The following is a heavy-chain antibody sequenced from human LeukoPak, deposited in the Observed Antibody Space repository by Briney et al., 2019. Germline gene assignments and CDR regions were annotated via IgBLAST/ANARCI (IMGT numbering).Heavy chain of an antibody. CDR1: GGSITRSTFY. Sequence: SETLSLTCTVSGGSITRSTFYWGWIRQPPGKGLEWIGSIYHSGSTYYNPSLKSRVTISVDTSKNQFSLKLSSVTAADTAVYYCARETTVTTYWGQGTLVTVSS. D-gene: IGHD4-17*01. CDR3: ARETTVTTY. V-gene: IGHV4-39*07. J-gene: IGHJ4*02. CDR2: IYHSGST.